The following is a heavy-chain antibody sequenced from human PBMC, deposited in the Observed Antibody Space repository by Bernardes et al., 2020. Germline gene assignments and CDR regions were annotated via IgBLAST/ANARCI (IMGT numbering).Heavy chain of an antibody. Sequence: ASVKVSCKVSGYTLTELSMHWVRQAPGKGLEWMGGFDPEDGETIYAQKFQGRVTMTEDTSTDTAYMELSSLRSEDTAVYYCATGRDDTVTTSRMYYFDYWGQGTLVTVSS. CDR2: FDPEDGET. V-gene: IGHV1-24*01. D-gene: IGHD4-17*01. J-gene: IGHJ4*02. CDR1: GYTLTELS. CDR3: ATGRDDTVTTSRMYYFDY.